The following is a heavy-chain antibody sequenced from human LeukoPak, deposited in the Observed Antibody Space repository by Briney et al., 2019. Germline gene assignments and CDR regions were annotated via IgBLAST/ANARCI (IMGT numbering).Heavy chain of an antibody. J-gene: IGHJ4*02. CDR1: GFTFSNLA. CDR3: AKDARRSSGWYFFDH. V-gene: IGHV3-23*01. CDR2: ISDSSGTT. Sequence: PGGSLRLSCAASGFTFSNLAMGWVRQAPGKGLEWVSVISDSSGTTYYADSVKGRFTISRDNSRNTLYLQMNSLRVEDTAVYYCAKDARRSSGWYFFDHWGQGTLVTVSS. D-gene: IGHD6-19*01.